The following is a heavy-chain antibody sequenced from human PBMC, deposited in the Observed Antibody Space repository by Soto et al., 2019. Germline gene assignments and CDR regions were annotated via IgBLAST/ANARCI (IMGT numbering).Heavy chain of an antibody. Sequence: GGSLRLSCAISGFTFSSYSMNWVRQAPGKGLEWVSYISSSSSTIYYADSVKGRFTISRDNAKNSLYLQMNSLRAEDTAVYYCARGARGSGDYYMDVWGKGTTVTVSS. V-gene: IGHV3-48*01. D-gene: IGHD3-10*01. CDR3: ARGARGSGDYYMDV. CDR1: GFTFSSYS. J-gene: IGHJ6*03. CDR2: ISSSSSTI.